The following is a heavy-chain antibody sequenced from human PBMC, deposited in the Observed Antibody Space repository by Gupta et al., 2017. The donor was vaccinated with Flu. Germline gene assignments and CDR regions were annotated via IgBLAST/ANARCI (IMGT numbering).Heavy chain of an antibody. J-gene: IGHJ6*02. Sequence: QAPGKGLEWVSLISWDGANTYYADSVKGRFAISRDNSKNSLYLQMNSLRAEDTALYYCAKVGRNSSQKYYYYAMDVWGQGTTVTVSS. D-gene: IGHD3-22*01. CDR2: ISWDGANT. CDR3: AKVGRNSSQKYYYYAMDV. V-gene: IGHV3-43D*04.